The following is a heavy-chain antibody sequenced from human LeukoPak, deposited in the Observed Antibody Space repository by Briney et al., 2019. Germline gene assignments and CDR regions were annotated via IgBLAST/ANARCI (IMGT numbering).Heavy chain of an antibody. CDR2: IRIKAYGGTT. CDR1: GFAFGDYS. Sequence: GGSLRLSCTASGFAFGDYSMSWVRQAPGKGLEWVALIRIKAYGGTTEYAASVKDRFSISRDDSKSIAYLQMNSLKTEDTALYYCTRSLQHYYYMDVWGNGTTVTVSS. CDR3: TRSLQHYYYMDV. V-gene: IGHV3-49*04. J-gene: IGHJ6*03.